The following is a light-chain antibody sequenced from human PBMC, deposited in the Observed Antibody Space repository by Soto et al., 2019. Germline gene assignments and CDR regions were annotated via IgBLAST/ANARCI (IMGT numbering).Light chain of an antibody. Sequence: QSALTQPRSVSGSPGQSVTISCTGTSSDVGGYNFVSWYQQHPGKAPQLIIYDVTKRPSGVPDPFSGSKSGHTASLTISGLQDEDEADYYCCSYAGSYPLWVFGGGTKLTVL. V-gene: IGLV2-11*01. CDR1: SSDVGGYNF. CDR2: DVT. CDR3: CSYAGSYPLWV. J-gene: IGLJ3*02.